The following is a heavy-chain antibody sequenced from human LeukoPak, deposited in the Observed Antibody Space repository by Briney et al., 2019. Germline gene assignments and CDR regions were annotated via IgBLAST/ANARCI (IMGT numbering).Heavy chain of an antibody. CDR3: ARDTWRAVAGTSTYYYTGMDA. D-gene: IGHD6-19*01. J-gene: IGHJ6*02. Sequence: GSLRLSCAASGFTVSSNYMSWVRQAPGKGLEWVSVIYSGGSTYYADSVKGRFTISRDNSKNTLYLQMNSLRVEDTAVYYCARDTWRAVAGTSTYYYTGMDAWGQGTTVTVSS. V-gene: IGHV3-53*01. CDR2: IYSGGST. CDR1: GFTVSSNY.